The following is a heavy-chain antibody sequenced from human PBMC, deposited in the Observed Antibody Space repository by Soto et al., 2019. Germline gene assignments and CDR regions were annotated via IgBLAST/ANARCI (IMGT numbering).Heavy chain of an antibody. Sequence: VGSLRLSCTASGFPFSHYAMNWVRQGPGTRLEWVADISGSGDSARYADSVRGRFTISRDNSRDTLYLQMNSLRVDDTAVYYCGKERRGSGWSVCNFWGQGALVTVSS. D-gene: IGHD6-19*01. CDR2: ISGSGDSA. J-gene: IGHJ4*02. V-gene: IGHV3-23*01. CDR1: GFPFSHYA. CDR3: GKERRGSGWSVCNF.